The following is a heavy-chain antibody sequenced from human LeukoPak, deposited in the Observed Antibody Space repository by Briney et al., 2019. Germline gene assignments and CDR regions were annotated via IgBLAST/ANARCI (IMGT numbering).Heavy chain of an antibody. Sequence: ASMKVSCKASGGTFSSYAISWVRQAPGQGLEWMGRIIPIFGTANYAQKFQGRVTITTDESTSTAYMELSSLRSEDTAVYYCARGPKGDAFDIWGQGTMVTVSS. CDR1: GGTFSSYA. CDR2: IIPIFGTA. CDR3: ARGPKGDAFDI. V-gene: IGHV1-69*05. J-gene: IGHJ3*02.